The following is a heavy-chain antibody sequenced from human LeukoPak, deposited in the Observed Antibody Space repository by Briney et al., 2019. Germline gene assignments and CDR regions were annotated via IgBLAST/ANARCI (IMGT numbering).Heavy chain of an antibody. V-gene: IGHV4-59*08. CDR2: IYYSGST. D-gene: IGHD3/OR15-3a*01. CDR3: ARVGPTSGFWTGGVHFDY. CDR1: GGSISSYY. Sequence: SETLSLTCTVSGGSISSYYWSWIRQPPGKGLEWIGYIYYSGSTNYNPSLKSRVTISVDTSKNQFSLKLSSVTAADTAVYCCARVGPTSGFWTGGVHFDYWGQGTLVTVSS. J-gene: IGHJ4*02.